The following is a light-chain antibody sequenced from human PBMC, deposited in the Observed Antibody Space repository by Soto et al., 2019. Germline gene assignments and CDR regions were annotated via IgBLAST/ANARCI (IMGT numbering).Light chain of an antibody. CDR2: DAS. Sequence: VVLTQFPGTLSLSPGETATLSCGASQRVSNNFLGWYQQKPGLPPRLLIYDASSRATGIPDRFSGSGSGTDFTLTISRLEPEDFALYYCQHYVERSPITFGQGTRLEIK. CDR3: QHYVERSPIT. V-gene: IGKV3D-20*01. J-gene: IGKJ5*01. CDR1: QRVSNNF.